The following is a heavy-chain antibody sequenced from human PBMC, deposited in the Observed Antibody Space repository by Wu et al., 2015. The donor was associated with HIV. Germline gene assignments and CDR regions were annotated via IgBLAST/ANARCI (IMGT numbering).Heavy chain of an antibody. D-gene: IGHD3-22*01. CDR2: INPNSGGT. CDR3: ARVNAALDMIVVAKGAFDI. V-gene: IGHV1-2*02. J-gene: IGHJ3*02. CDR1: GYTFTGYY. Sequence: QVQLVQSGAEVKKPGASVKVSCKASGYTFTGYYMHWVRQAPGQGLEWMGWINPNSGGTNYAQKFQGRVTMTRDTSISTAYMELSRLRSDDTAVYYCARVNAALDMIVVAKGAFDIWGQGTMVTVSS.